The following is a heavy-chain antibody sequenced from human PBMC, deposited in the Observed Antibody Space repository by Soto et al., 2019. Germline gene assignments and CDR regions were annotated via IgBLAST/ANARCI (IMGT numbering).Heavy chain of an antibody. CDR3: VSLRQDGSGWYYFDY. CDR1: GLTFRNYG. V-gene: IGHV3-30*03. Sequence: QVQLVASGGGVVQPGRSLRLSCAASGLTFRNYGMHWVRQAPGKGLEWVAVISYDGSNKYYADSVKGRFTISRDNSKNTLYLQMTSRRVDDTAVYYCVSLRQDGSGWYYFDYWGQGTLVTVSS. D-gene: IGHD6-19*01. J-gene: IGHJ4*02. CDR2: ISYDGSNK.